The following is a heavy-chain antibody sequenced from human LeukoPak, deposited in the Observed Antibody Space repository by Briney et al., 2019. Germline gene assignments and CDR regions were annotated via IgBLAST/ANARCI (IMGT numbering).Heavy chain of an antibody. J-gene: IGHJ6*03. CDR3: ARDRTLYVPIYYYYYMDV. CDR1: GGSISSYY. V-gene: IGHV4-4*07. CDR2: IYTSGKI. D-gene: IGHD5/OR15-5a*01. Sequence: SETLSLTCTVSGGSISSYYRSWIRQPAGKGLEWIGRIYTSGKINYNPSLKSRVTMSVDTSKNQFSLKLSSVTAADTAVYCCARDRTLYVPIYYYYYMDVWGKGTTVTISS.